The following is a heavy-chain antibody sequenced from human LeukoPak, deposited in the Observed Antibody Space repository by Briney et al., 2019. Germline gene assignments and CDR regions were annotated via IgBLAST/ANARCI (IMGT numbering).Heavy chain of an antibody. V-gene: IGHV3-30-3*01. CDR3: AKDRVAGLLDY. CDR1: GFTFNSYA. CDR2: ISYDGSNK. Sequence: GGSLRLSCAASGFTFNSYAMHWVRQAPGKGLEWVTVISYDGSNKYYTDSVKGRFTISRDNSKNTVYLQMNSLRAEDTAVYYCAKDRVAGLLDYWGQGTLVTVSS. J-gene: IGHJ4*02. D-gene: IGHD2-15*01.